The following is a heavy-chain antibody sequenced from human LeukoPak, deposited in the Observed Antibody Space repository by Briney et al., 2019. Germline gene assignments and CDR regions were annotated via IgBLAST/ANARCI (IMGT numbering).Heavy chain of an antibody. V-gene: IGHV3-53*01. CDR2: IYSGGRT. Sequence: GSLRLSCAASGFTVSTNYMSWVRQAPGKGLEWVSVIYSGGRTYYADSVKGRFTISRDNSKNTLYLQMNSLRAEDTAVYYCAREDCSGGSCYSAYFQHWGQGTLVTVSS. D-gene: IGHD2-15*01. CDR1: GFTVSTNY. J-gene: IGHJ1*01. CDR3: AREDCSGGSCYSAYFQH.